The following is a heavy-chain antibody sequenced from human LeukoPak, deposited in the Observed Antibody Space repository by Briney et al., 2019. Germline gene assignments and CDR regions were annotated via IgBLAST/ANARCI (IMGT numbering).Heavy chain of an antibody. J-gene: IGHJ4*02. CDR3: AKDPLHIVVVTATEPIDY. CDR2: ISGSGGST. CDR1: GFTFSSYA. Sequence: GGSLRLSCAASGFTFSSYAMSWVRQAPGKGLEWVSAISGSGGSTYYAGSVKGRFTISRDNSKNTLYLQMNSLRAEDTAVYYCAKDPLHIVVVTATEPIDYWGQGTLVTVSS. V-gene: IGHV3-23*01. D-gene: IGHD2-21*02.